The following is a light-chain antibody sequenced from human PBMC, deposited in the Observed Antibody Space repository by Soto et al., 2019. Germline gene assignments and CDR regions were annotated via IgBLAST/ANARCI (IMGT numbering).Light chain of an antibody. CDR2: GAS. J-gene: IGKJ3*01. Sequence: EIVLTQSPGTLSLSPGERATLSCRASQSVSSSYLAWYQQKPGQAPRLLIYGASSRATGIPDRFSGSGSGTDFTLTISRVEPEDFAVYYCQQYGSSLFTFGPGTKVDIK. V-gene: IGKV3-20*01. CDR3: QQYGSSLFT. CDR1: QSVSSSY.